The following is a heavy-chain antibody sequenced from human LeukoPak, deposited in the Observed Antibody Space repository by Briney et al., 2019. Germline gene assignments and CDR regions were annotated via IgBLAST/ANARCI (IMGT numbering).Heavy chain of an antibody. V-gene: IGHV3-30*18. CDR3: AKDWGPMVDY. D-gene: IGHD3-16*01. CDR1: GFTFSSYG. CDR2: ISYDGSNK. Sequence: GGSLRLSCAASGFTFSSYGMHWVRQAPGKGLEWVAVISYDGSNKYYADSVKGRFTISRDNSKNTLYLQMNSLRAEDTAVYYCAKDWGPMVDYWGQGTLVTVSS. J-gene: IGHJ4*02.